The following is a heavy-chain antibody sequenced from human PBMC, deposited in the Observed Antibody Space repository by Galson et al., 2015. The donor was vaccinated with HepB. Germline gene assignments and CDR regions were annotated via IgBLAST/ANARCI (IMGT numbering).Heavy chain of an antibody. CDR1: GGSISSGDYY. Sequence: LSLTCTVSGGSISSGDYYWSWIRQPPGKGLEWIGYIYYSGSTYYNPSLKSRVTISVDTSKNQFSLKLSSVTAADTAVYYCARLSRAPYYYYMDVWGKGTTVTVSS. CDR3: ARLSRAPYYYYMDV. J-gene: IGHJ6*03. V-gene: IGHV4-30-4*01. D-gene: IGHD2/OR15-2a*01. CDR2: IYYSGST.